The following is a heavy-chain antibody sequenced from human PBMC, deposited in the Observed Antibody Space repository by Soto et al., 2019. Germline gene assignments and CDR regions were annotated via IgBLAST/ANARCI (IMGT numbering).Heavy chain of an antibody. Sequence: SAKVSCKDSGGTFSSYAITWVRQAPGQGLEWMGGIIPIFGTANYAQKFQGRVTITADESTSTAYMELSSLRSEDTAVYYCARALIVVVPAATYYYGMDVWGQGTTVTVSS. V-gene: IGHV1-69*13. J-gene: IGHJ6*02. CDR2: IIPIFGTA. CDR3: ARALIVVVPAATYYYGMDV. CDR1: GGTFSSYA. D-gene: IGHD2-2*01.